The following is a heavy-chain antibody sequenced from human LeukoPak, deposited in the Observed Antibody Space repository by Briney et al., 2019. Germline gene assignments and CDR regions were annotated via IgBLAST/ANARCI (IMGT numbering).Heavy chain of an antibody. CDR1: GGSISSYY. CDR2: IYYSGST. Sequence: SETLSLTCTVSGGSISSYYWSWIRQPPGKGLEWIGYIYYSGSTNYNPSLKSRVTISVDTSKNQFSLKPSSVTAADTAVYYCASVPYDSSGYYSAEYFQHWGQGTLVTVSS. CDR3: ASVPYDSSGYYSAEYFQH. D-gene: IGHD3-22*01. J-gene: IGHJ1*01. V-gene: IGHV4-59*08.